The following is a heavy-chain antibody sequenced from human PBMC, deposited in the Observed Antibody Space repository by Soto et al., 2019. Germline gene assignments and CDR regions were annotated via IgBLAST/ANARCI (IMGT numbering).Heavy chain of an antibody. D-gene: IGHD6-13*01. CDR1: GYTLTELS. CDR2: FDPEDGET. Sequence: ASVKVSCKVSGYTLTELSMHWVRQAPGKGLEWMGGFDPEDGETIYAQKFQGRVTMTEDTSTDTAYMELSSLRSEDTAVYYCATTSFSSSWQRGYNWFDPWGQGALVTVSS. CDR3: ATTSFSSSWQRGYNWFDP. J-gene: IGHJ5*02. V-gene: IGHV1-24*01.